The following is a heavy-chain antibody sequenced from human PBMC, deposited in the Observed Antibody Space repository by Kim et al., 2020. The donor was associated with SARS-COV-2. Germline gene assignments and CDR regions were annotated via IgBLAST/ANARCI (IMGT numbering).Heavy chain of an antibody. CDR1: GYSFISYG. CDR3: ARDGLGGTMVRGVIITGAFDP. J-gene: IGHJ5*02. V-gene: IGHV1-3*01. Sequence: ASVKVSCKAAGYSFISYGIHWVRQAPGQRLEWMGWINAGNGNTKYSQKFQGRVTIARDTSATTAYMELSSLPSEDTAVYYCARDGLGGTMVRGVIITGAFDPWGQGTLVTVSS. D-gene: IGHD3-10*01. CDR2: INAGNGNT.